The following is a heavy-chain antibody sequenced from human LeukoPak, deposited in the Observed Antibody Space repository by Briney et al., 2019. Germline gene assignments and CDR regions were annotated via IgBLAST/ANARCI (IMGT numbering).Heavy chain of an antibody. CDR2: ISAYNGNT. Sequence: ASVKVSCMASGGTFSSYTISWVRQAPGQGLEWMGWISAYNGNTNYAQKLQGRVTMTTDTSTSTAYMELRSLRSDDTAVYYCARPGGYYDSSGKASGNWFDPCGQGTLVTVSS. J-gene: IGHJ5*02. D-gene: IGHD3-22*01. V-gene: IGHV1-18*01. CDR1: GGTFSSYT. CDR3: ARPGGYYDSSGKASGNWFDP.